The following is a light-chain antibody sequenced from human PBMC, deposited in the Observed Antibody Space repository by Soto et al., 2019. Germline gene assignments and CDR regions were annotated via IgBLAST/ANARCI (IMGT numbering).Light chain of an antibody. CDR2: TAS. Sequence: EIVLTQSPGTLSLSPGDSAALSCRASEGVASNYLAWYQQKRGQAPRLLIYTASSRATGIPDRFSGGGSGADFTLTISRLEPEESAVYDCQQYGSSPRTFGQGTKVDIK. J-gene: IGKJ1*01. CDR3: QQYGSSPRT. CDR1: EGVASNY. V-gene: IGKV3-20*01.